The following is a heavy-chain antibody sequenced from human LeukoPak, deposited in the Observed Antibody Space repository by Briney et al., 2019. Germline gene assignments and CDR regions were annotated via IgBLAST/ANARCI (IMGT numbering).Heavy chain of an antibody. CDR3: AKGQDWSDP. V-gene: IGHV3-30*18. CDR1: GFTFSSYG. Sequence: GGSLRLSCAASGFTFSSYGMHWVRQAPGKGLEWVAVISYDGSNKYYADSVKGRFTISRDNSKNTLYLQMNSLRAEDTAVYYCAKGQDWSDPWGQGTLVTVSS. J-gene: IGHJ5*02. CDR2: ISYDGSNK.